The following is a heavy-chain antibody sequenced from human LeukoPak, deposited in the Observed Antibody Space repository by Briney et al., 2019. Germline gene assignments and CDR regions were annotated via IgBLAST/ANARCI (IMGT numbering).Heavy chain of an antibody. CDR3: AKDLMTTVTTGAFDI. V-gene: IGHV3-66*01. CDR1: EFSVGSNY. J-gene: IGHJ3*02. D-gene: IGHD4-17*01. CDR2: IYSGGST. Sequence: PGGSLRLSCAASEFSVGSNYMTWVRQAPGKGLEWVSLIYSGGSTYYADSVKGRFTISRDNSKNTLYLQMNSLRAEDTAVYYCAKDLMTTVTTGAFDIWGQGTMVTVSS.